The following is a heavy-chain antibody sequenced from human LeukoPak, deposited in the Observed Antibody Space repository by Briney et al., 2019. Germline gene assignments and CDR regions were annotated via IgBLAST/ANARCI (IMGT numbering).Heavy chain of an antibody. CDR3: ARSELLWFGKVNSGFDF. CDR2: IIPILGIA. V-gene: IGHV1-69*04. CDR1: GGTFSSYA. Sequence: SVKVSCKASGGTFSSYAISWVRQAPGQGLEWMGRIIPILGIANYAQKFQGRVTITADESTSTAYMELSSLRSEDTAVYYCARSELLWFGKVNSGFDFWGQGTLVTVSS. D-gene: IGHD3-10*01. J-gene: IGHJ4*02.